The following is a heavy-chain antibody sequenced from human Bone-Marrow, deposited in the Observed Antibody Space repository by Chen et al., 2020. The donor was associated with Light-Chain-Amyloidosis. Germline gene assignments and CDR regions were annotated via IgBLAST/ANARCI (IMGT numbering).Heavy chain of an antibody. Sequence: EVRLVESGGGVVKPGWSLRLSCEASGFSFPNAWVTWVRQAPGKGLEWLGRIKSGSDGGTAAFAASVQGRFGISRDQTRNTVYLQMSSLKSDDTAIYYCASDGGLVVVEAAVWGQGTQVTVSS. CDR1: GFSFPNAW. J-gene: IGHJ4*02. CDR2: IKSGSDGGTA. CDR3: ASDGGLVVVEAAV. V-gene: IGHV3-15*01. D-gene: IGHD2-21*01.